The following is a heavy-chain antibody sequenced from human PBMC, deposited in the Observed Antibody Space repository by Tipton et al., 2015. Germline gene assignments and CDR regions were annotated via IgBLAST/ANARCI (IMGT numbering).Heavy chain of an antibody. CDR2: VVPVHSTT. CDR1: GYTFTSYE. V-gene: IGHV1-69*06. D-gene: IGHD6-13*01. CDR3: ARDREQQLARGNYYFDY. Sequence: QVQLVQSGAEVKKPGASVKVSCKASGYTFTSYEISWRRQAPGQGLEWTGGVVPVHSTTIYAQKFQGRVTIHADMSTTSMELRSLSPDDTAVYYCARDREQQLARGNYYFDYWGQGTLVTVSS. J-gene: IGHJ4*02.